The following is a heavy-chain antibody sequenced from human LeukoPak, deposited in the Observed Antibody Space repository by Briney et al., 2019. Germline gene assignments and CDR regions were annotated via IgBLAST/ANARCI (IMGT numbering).Heavy chain of an antibody. CDR3: ARDAALNWFDP. Sequence: PSETLSLTCTVSGDSTTSSSYSWDWIRQPPGKGLEWIGTMHYSGTTYYNPSLKSRVTMSVDTSNNQVSLNLNSVTAADTAVYYCARDAALNWFDPWGQGTLVTVSS. V-gene: IGHV4-39*07. CDR2: MHYSGTT. D-gene: IGHD6-13*01. J-gene: IGHJ5*02. CDR1: GDSTTSSSYS.